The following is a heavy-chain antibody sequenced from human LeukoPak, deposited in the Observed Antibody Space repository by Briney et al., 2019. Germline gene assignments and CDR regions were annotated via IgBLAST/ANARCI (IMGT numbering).Heavy chain of an antibody. Sequence: SETLSLTCAVAGGSISRGGYSWSWIRQPPGKGLEWIGYIYHSGSTYYNPSLKSRVTVSVDRSKNQLSLKLSSVTAADTAVYYCARAVAYCGGDCRHFDYWGQGTLVTVSS. CDR3: ARAVAYCGGDCRHFDY. J-gene: IGHJ4*02. D-gene: IGHD2-21*02. CDR1: GGSISRGGYS. CDR2: IYHSGST. V-gene: IGHV4-30-2*01.